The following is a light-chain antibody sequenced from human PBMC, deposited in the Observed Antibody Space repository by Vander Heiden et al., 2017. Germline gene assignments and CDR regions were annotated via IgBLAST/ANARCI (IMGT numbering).Light chain of an antibody. CDR3: CSYAGSSYV. CDR1: SSDVGSYNL. CDR2: EGS. V-gene: IGLV2-23*01. J-gene: IGLJ1*01. Sequence: QSALTQPASVSGSPGQSITISCTGTSSDVGSYNLVPWYQQHPGKAPKLMIYEGSKRPSGVSNRFSGSKSGNTASLTISGLQAEDEADYYCCSYAGSSYVFGTGTKVTVL.